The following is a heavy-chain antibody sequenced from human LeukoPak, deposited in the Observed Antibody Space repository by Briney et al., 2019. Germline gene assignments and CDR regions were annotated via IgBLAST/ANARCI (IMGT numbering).Heavy chain of an antibody. CDR3: ARGRNYDILTGCYDP. J-gene: IGHJ5*02. CDR1: GYTFTGYY. D-gene: IGHD3-9*01. Sequence: ASVKVSCKASGYTFTGYYMHWVRQAPGQGLEWMGWINPNSGGTNYAQKFQGWVTMTRDTSISTAYMELSGLRSDDTAVYYCARGRNYDILTGCYDPWGQGTLVTVSS. V-gene: IGHV1-2*04. CDR2: INPNSGGT.